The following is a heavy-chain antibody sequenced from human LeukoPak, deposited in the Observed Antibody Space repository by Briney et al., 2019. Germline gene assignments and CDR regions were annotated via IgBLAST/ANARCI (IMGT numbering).Heavy chain of an antibody. CDR2: INPDSGGT. J-gene: IGHJ4*02. CDR1: GYTFTGYY. D-gene: IGHD6-13*01. V-gene: IGHV1-2*02. Sequence: ASVKVSCKASGYTFTGYYIHWVRQAPGEGPEWMGWINPDSGGTRYAQKFQGRVTMTRDTSISTAYMELSRLRSDDTAVYYCARGSSSSWYGDFDYWGQGTLVTVSS. CDR3: ARGSSSSWYGDFDY.